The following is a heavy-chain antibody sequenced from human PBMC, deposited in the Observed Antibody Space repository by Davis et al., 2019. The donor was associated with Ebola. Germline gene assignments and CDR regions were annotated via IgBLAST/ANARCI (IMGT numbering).Heavy chain of an antibody. CDR1: GFTFSSYA. CDR2: ISYDGSNK. J-gene: IGHJ6*02. Sequence: GSLRLSCAASGFTFSSYAMHWVRQAPGKGLEGVAVISYDGSNKYYADSVKGRFTISRDNSKNTLYLQMNSLRAEDTAVYYCARPDTWLSDYYYYGMDVWGQGTTVTVSS. D-gene: IGHD3-22*01. V-gene: IGHV3-30-3*01. CDR3: ARPDTWLSDYYYYGMDV.